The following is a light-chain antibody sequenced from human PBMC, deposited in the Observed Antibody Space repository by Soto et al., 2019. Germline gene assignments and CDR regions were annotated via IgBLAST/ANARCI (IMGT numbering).Light chain of an antibody. J-gene: IGKJ4*01. Sequence: DIQMTQSPSSLSASVGDRVTITCRASQDIGNDLGWYQQKPGKAPKRLIHAASSLQSGVPSRFSGSGSGTEFTLIISSLQPEEFATYYCLQLNSYPLTFGGGTKVEIK. CDR3: LQLNSYPLT. CDR2: AAS. CDR1: QDIGND. V-gene: IGKV1-17*01.